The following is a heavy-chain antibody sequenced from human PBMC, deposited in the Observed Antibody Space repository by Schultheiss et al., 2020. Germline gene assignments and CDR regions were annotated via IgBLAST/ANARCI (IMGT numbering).Heavy chain of an antibody. V-gene: IGHV3-53*04. J-gene: IGHJ5*02. CDR1: GFTVSSNY. Sequence: GGSLRLSCAASGFTVSSNYMSWVRQAPGKGLEWVSVIYSGGSTYYADSVKGRFTISRHNSKNTLYLQMNSLRAEDTAVYYCAKGSGWELHWNWFDPWGQGTLVTVAS. D-gene: IGHD2-15*01. CDR2: IYSGGST. CDR3: AKGSGWELHWNWFDP.